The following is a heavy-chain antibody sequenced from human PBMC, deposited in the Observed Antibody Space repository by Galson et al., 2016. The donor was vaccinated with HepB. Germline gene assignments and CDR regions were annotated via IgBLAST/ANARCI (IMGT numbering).Heavy chain of an antibody. CDR3: VVDHGGFDAPDF. CDR1: GFTFVDYA. CDR2: VGGKTYGVTT. D-gene: IGHD4-23*01. J-gene: IGHJ4*02. Sequence: SLRLSCAASGFTFVDYAMGWCRQAPEKGLEWIGYVGGKTYGVTTRYAASVKGRFTISRDDSKNIVYLQMDSLNAEDTAIYYCVVDHGGFDAPDFWGQGTLVTVSS. V-gene: IGHV3-49*03.